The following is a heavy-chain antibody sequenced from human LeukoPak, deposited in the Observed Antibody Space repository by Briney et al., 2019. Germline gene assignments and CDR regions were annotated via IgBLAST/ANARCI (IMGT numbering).Heavy chain of an antibody. J-gene: IGHJ5*02. CDR2: MNPNSGNT. Sequence: ASVKVSCKASGYTFTSYDINWVRQATGQGLEWMGWMNPNSGNTGYAQKFQGWVTMTRDTSISTAYMELSRLRSDDTAVYYCARGSSDIVATMYWFDPWGQGTLVTVSS. D-gene: IGHD5-12*01. CDR3: ARGSSDIVATMYWFDP. CDR1: GYTFTSYD. V-gene: IGHV1-8*01.